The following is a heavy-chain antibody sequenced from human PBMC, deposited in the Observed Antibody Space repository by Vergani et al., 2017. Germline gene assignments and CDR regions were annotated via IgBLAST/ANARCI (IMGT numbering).Heavy chain of an antibody. CDR3: ARYDYVWGSYRPRAFDI. Sequence: QVQLVQSGAEVKKPGSSVKVSCKASGGTFSSYAISWVRQAPGQGLEWMGGIIPLFGTANYAQKFQGRVTITADKSTSTAYMALSSLRSEDTPVYYCARYDYVWGSYRPRAFDIWGQGTMVTVSS. CDR2: IIPLFGTA. V-gene: IGHV1-69*06. J-gene: IGHJ3*02. CDR1: GGTFSSYA. D-gene: IGHD3-16*02.